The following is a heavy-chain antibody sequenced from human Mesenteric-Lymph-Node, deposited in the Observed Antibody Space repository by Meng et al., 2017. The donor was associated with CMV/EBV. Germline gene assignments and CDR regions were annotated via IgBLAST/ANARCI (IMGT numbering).Heavy chain of an antibody. J-gene: IGHJ5*02. Sequence: GSLRLSCTVSGYSISSGYYWGWIRQPPGKGLEWIGSIYHSGSTYYNPSLKSRVTISVDTSKNQFSLKLSSVTAADTAVYYCARTPYCSSTSCPLWFDPWGQGTLVTVSS. D-gene: IGHD2-2*01. CDR1: GYSISSGYY. CDR3: ARTPYCSSTSCPLWFDP. V-gene: IGHV4-38-2*02. CDR2: IYHSGST.